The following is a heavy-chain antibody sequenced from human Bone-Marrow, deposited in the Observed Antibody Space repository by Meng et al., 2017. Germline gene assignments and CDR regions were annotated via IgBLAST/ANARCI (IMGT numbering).Heavy chain of an antibody. CDR1: GGSISSRSYY. Sequence: LQLQASGLGLVTPSETLSLICSVSGGSISSRSYYWGWLRQPPGKGLEWIGTIYYSGSTYYNPSLNSRVTISVDTSKNQFSLKLNSVTAADTALYYCVTSNALPALNWFDPWGRGTLVTVSS. CDR3: VTSNALPALNWFDP. D-gene: IGHD1-1*01. J-gene: IGHJ5*02. V-gene: IGHV4-39*07. CDR2: IYYSGST.